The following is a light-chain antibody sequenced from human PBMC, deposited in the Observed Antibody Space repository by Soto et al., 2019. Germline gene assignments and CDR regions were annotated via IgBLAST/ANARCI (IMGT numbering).Light chain of an antibody. CDR2: KAS. J-gene: IGKJ1*01. CDR3: QQYNSYST. Sequence: DIQMTQSPSTLSGSVGDRVTTTFRASQTISSWLAWYQPKPGKAPKLLIYKASTLKSGVPSRFSGSGSGTEFTLTISSLQPDDFATYYCQQYNSYSTFGQGTKV. CDR1: QTISSW. V-gene: IGKV1-5*03.